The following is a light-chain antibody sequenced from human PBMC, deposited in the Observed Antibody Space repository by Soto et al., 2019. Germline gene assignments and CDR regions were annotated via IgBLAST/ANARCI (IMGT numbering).Light chain of an antibody. CDR2: DAS. CDR1: QSVSSH. CDR3: EQYNNWPPLT. Sequence: EIVMTQSPATLSVSPGERATLSCRASQSVSSHLAWYQQKPGQAPRLLIYDASTRATDIPARFSGSGSGTEITPTITSLRSEDFAVYYCEQYNNWPPLTFGGGTKVEIK. V-gene: IGKV3-15*01. J-gene: IGKJ4*01.